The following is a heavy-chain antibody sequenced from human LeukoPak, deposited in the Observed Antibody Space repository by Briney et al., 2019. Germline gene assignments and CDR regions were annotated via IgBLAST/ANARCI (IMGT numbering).Heavy chain of an antibody. V-gene: IGHV3-74*01. CDR2: IASDGSST. CDR1: GFTFSSYW. CDR3: ARWRYDSSGYYGGDFDY. J-gene: IGHJ4*02. D-gene: IGHD3-22*01. Sequence: GGSLRLSCAASGFTFSSYWMNWVRQAPGKGPVWVSRIASDGSSTTYADSVKGRFSISRDNAKNSLYLQMNSLRAEDTAVYYCARWRYDSSGYYGGDFDYWGQGTLVTVSS.